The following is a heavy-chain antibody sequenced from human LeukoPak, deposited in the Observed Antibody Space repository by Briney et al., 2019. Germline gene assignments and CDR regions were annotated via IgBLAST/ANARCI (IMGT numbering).Heavy chain of an antibody. D-gene: IGHD6-13*01. Sequence: GGSLRLSCAASGFTFSSYSMNWVRQAPGKGLEWVSSISSSSSYIYYADSVKGRFTISRDNAKNSLYLQMNSLRAEDTALYYCAKDMETALAAAGHFDYWGQGTLVTVSS. V-gene: IGHV3-21*04. J-gene: IGHJ4*02. CDR3: AKDMETALAAAGHFDY. CDR2: ISSSSSYI. CDR1: GFTFSSYS.